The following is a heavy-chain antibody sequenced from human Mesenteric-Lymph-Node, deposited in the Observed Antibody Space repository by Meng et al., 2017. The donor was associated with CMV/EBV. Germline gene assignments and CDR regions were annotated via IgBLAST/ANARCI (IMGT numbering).Heavy chain of an antibody. CDR3: ARGRLTEYYDFWSGYQTYNWFDP. Sequence: ASVKVSCKASGFTFTNFGISWVRQAPGQGPEWMGWVGAYGVNTKSAQHLQGRVTMTIDTSTSTAYMELRSLTSDDTAVYYCARGRLTEYYDFWSGYQTYNWFDPWGQGTLVTVSS. CDR1: GFTFTNFG. V-gene: IGHV1-18*01. D-gene: IGHD3-3*01. CDR2: VGAYGVNT. J-gene: IGHJ5*02.